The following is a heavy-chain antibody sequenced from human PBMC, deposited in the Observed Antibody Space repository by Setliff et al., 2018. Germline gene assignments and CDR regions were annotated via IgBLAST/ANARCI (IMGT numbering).Heavy chain of an antibody. J-gene: IGHJ3*02. CDR3: ARDASASDGRNAFDI. D-gene: IGHD1-26*01. CDR2: IYFGGNT. Sequence: KSSETLSLTCTVPGGSISDNGYFWGWVRQPPGKGLGWIGNIYFGGNTYFNPSFKSRVTMSIDTSNGQFSLKLSSVTAADTAIYYCARDASASDGRNAFDIWGQGTMVTVSS. CDR1: GGSISDNGYF. V-gene: IGHV4-39*07.